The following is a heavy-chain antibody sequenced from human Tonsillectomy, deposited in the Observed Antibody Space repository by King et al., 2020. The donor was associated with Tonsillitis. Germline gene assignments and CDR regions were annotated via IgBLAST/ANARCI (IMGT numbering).Heavy chain of an antibody. J-gene: IGHJ6*02. D-gene: IGHD3-3*01. Sequence: VQLVESGGGLVQPGGSLRLSCAASGFTFSSYAMTWVRQAPGKGLEWVSTISGSGGSTYYADSVKGRFTISRGNSKNTLYLQMNSLRAEDTAIYYCAKNRYYDFWSGYYYNYGMDVWGQGTTVTVSS. V-gene: IGHV3-23*04. CDR1: GFTFSSYA. CDR3: AKNRYYDFWSGYYYNYGMDV. CDR2: ISGSGGST.